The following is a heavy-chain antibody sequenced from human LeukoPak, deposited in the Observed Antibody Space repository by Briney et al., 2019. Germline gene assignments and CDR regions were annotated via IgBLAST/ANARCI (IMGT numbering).Heavy chain of an antibody. CDR3: AKCSGGSCYLDY. D-gene: IGHD2-15*01. CDR1: GFTFSSYA. J-gene: IGHJ4*02. Sequence: GGSLRLSCAASGFTFSSYAMSWVRQAPGKGLEWVSAISGSGGSTYYADSVKGRFTISRDNSKNTLYLQMNSLRAEDMAVYYCAKCSGGSCYLDYWGQGTLVTVSS. CDR2: ISGSGGST. V-gene: IGHV3-23*01.